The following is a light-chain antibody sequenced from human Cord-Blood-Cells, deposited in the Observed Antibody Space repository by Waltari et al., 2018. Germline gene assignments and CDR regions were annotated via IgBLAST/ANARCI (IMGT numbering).Light chain of an antibody. Sequence: QSALTQPASVSGSPGQSITISCTGTSSDVGSYNLVSWYQQHPGKAPKLMFYEVSKRPSRVSTRFAGSKSGNTASRTISGLQAEDEADYYCCSYAGSYVFGTGTKVTVL. V-gene: IGLV2-23*02. J-gene: IGLJ1*01. CDR2: EVS. CDR3: CSYAGSYV. CDR1: SSDVGSYNL.